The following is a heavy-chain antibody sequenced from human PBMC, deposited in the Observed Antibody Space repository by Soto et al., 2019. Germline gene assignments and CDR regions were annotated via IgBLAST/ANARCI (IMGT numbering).Heavy chain of an antibody. CDR2: ISYDGSNK. V-gene: IGHV3-30*18. Sequence: GGSLRLSCAASGFTFSSYGMHWVRQAPGKGLEWVAVISYDGSNKYYADSVKGRFTISRDNSKNTQYLQMNSLRAEDTAVYYCAKNVAATQYYGMDVWGQGTTVTVSS. CDR3: AKNVAATQYYGMDV. CDR1: GFTFSSYG. D-gene: IGHD2-15*01. J-gene: IGHJ6*02.